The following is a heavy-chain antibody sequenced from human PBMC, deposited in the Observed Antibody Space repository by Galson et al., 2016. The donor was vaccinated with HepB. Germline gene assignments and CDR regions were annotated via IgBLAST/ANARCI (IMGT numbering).Heavy chain of an antibody. CDR1: GYTFTNYG. CDR2: ISPQNGYT. CDR3: ARVWDAVVGANFDY. V-gene: IGHV1-18*01. D-gene: IGHD1-26*01. J-gene: IGHJ4*02. Sequence: SVKVSCKASGYTFTNYGITWVRHAPGQGLQWMGWISPQNGYTKYAQRFQGRVTLTTDTSTRTASLELRSLRSDDTAMYYCARVWDAVVGANFDYWGQGTLVTVSS.